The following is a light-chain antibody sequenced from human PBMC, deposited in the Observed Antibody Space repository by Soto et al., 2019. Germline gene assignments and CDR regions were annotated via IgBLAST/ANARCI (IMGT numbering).Light chain of an antibody. CDR3: QQRGNWPCT. CDR1: QSINTY. CDR2: DAS. J-gene: IGKJ1*01. V-gene: IGKV3-11*01. Sequence: IGLKQSLATLSLTQEERATLSCRASQSINTYLAWYQQKPGKAPRLLIYDASNLATGIPARFSGSGSGTDFTLTISSLEPEDFVVYYCQQRGNWPCTFGQGTKVDI.